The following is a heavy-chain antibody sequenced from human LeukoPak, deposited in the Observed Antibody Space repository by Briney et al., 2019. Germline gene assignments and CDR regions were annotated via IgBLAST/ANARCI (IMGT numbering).Heavy chain of an antibody. J-gene: IGHJ4*02. V-gene: IGHV3-74*01. CDR2: ISSDGSST. D-gene: IGHD2-2*01. Sequence: GGSLRLSCAASGFIFSSYWMHWVRHAPGKGLVWVSRISSDGSSTSYADSVKGRFTISRDNAKNTLYLQMNSLRAEDTAVYYCARRVVVPAAPYYFDYWGQGTLVTVSS. CDR3: ARRVVVPAAPYYFDY. CDR1: GFIFSSYW.